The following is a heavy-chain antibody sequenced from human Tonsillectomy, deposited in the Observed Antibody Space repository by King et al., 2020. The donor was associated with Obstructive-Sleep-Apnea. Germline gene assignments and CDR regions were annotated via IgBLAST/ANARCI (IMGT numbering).Heavy chain of an antibody. D-gene: IGHD3-3*01. CDR1: GVTFSSYA. CDR2: ISGSGGST. J-gene: IGHJ4*02. V-gene: IGHV3-23*04. CDR3: AKGSTIFGVAVYYFDY. Sequence: VQLVESGGGLVQPGGSLRLSCAASGVTFSSYAMSWVRHAPGKGLEWVSAISGSGGSTYYSDSVKVRFTISRDNSKNTLYLQMNSLRAEDTAVYYCAKGSTIFGVAVYYFDYWGQGTLVTVSS.